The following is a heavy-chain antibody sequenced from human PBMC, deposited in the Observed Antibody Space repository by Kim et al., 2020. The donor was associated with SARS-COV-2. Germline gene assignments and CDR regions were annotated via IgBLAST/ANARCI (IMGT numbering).Heavy chain of an antibody. V-gene: IGHV3-33*01. CDR3: ARTLVLSGYYGMDV. D-gene: IGHD3-10*01. Sequence: GKGLEWVAVIWYDGSNKSYADSVTGRFTISRDNSKNTLYLQMNSLRAEDTAVYYCARTLVLSGYYGMDVRGQGTTVTVSS. J-gene: IGHJ6*02. CDR2: IWYDGSNK.